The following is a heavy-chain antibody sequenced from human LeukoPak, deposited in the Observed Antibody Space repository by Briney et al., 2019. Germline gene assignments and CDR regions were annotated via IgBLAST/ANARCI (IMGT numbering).Heavy chain of an antibody. J-gene: IGHJ5*02. Sequence: PGGSLRLSCAASGFTFDDYAMHWVRQAPGKGLEWVSLISGDGGSTYYADSVKGRFTISRDNSKNSLYLQMNSLRTEDTALYYCAKTLTDYLVALWFDPWGQGTLVTVSS. CDR2: ISGDGGST. D-gene: IGHD2-8*02. V-gene: IGHV3-43*02. CDR1: GFTFDDYA. CDR3: AKTLTDYLVALWFDP.